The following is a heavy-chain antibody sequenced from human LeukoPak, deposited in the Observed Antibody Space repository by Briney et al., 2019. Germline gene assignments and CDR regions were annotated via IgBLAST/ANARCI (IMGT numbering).Heavy chain of an antibody. CDR1: GFTFSSYA. CDR2: ISGSGGST. J-gene: IGHJ5*02. CDR3: AKAPVSSDYYDSSGYR. V-gene: IGHV3-23*01. D-gene: IGHD3-22*01. Sequence: PGGSLRLSCAAPGFTFSSYAMSWVRQAPGKGLEWVSAISGSGGSTYYADSVKGRFTISRDNSKNTLYLQMNSLRAEDTAVYYCAKAPVSSDYYDSSGYRWGQGTLVTVSS.